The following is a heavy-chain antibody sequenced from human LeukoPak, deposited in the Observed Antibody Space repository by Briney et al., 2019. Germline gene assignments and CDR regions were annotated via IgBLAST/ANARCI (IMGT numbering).Heavy chain of an antibody. J-gene: IGHJ6*02. CDR1: GGSISSYY. Sequence: SETLSLTCTVSGGSISSYYWSWIRQPPGKGLEWIGYIYYSGSTNYNPSLKSRATISVDTSKNQFSLKLSSVTAADTAVYYCARTTVTRGYYYGMDVWGQGTTVTVSS. CDR2: IYYSGST. CDR3: ARTTVTRGYYYGMDV. V-gene: IGHV4-59*08. D-gene: IGHD4-17*01.